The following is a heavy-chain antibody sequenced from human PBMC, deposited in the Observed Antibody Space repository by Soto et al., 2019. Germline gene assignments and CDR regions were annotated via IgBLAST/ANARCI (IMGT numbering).Heavy chain of an antibody. CDR1: GFTFSNYS. CDR2: ISGGGGST. D-gene: IGHD2-2*02. CDR3: AKKDIVVVTAVIGGDTDY. Sequence: PGGSLRLSCAASGFTFSNYSMSWVRQAPGKGLEWVADISGGGGSTYYADSVKGRFTISRDNSKNSLYLQMNSLRAEDTAVYYCAKKDIVVVTAVIGGDTDYWGLGTLVTVSS. J-gene: IGHJ4*02. V-gene: IGHV3-23*01.